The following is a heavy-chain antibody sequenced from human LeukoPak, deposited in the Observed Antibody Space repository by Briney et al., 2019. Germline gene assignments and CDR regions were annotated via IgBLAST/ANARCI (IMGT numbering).Heavy chain of an antibody. CDR1: GFSVSSNY. CDR2: IYSGGTT. D-gene: IGHD6-19*01. J-gene: IGHJ4*02. V-gene: IGHV3-66*01. CDR3: ASASAWYRIDY. Sequence: GGSLRLSCAASGFSVSSNYMSWVRQAPGKGLEWVSLIYSGGTTYYGDAVKGIFTISRDNSKNTLYLQMSSLRAEDTAVYYCASASAWYRIDYWGQGTLVTVSS.